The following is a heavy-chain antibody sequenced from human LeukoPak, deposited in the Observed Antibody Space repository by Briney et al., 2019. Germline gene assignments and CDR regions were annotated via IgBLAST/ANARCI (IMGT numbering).Heavy chain of an antibody. Sequence: SETLSLTCIVSGGSTSGGNYYWGWIRRPPGKGLEWIGGISSSGNTYYNPSLKSRITISIDTSKNHFSLKLSSVTAADTAVYYCARAYYDSYFDYWGQGTLVTVSS. CDR3: ARAYYDSYFDY. J-gene: IGHJ4*02. CDR2: ISSSGNT. D-gene: IGHD3-22*01. V-gene: IGHV4-39*02. CDR1: GGSTSGGNYY.